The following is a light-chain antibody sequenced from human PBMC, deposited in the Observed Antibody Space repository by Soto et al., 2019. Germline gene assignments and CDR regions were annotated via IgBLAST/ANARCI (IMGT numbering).Light chain of an antibody. CDR1: QSININ. CDR2: GAS. Sequence: EIGMTQSPGTLSVSPGERATLSCRASQSININLAWYQQKSGQAPSLLIYGASTRATGIPARFSGSGSGTEFTLTISSLQSEDFAVYYCQQYNNWPRTFGQGTKVDIK. J-gene: IGKJ1*01. CDR3: QQYNNWPRT. V-gene: IGKV3-15*01.